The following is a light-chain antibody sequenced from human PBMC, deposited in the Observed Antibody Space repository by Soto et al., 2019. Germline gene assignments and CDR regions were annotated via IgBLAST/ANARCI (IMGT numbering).Light chain of an antibody. CDR1: SSDVGVYKY. CDR3: CSSAGDYTFV. Sequence: QSALIQPRSVSGSPGQSVTISCTGTSSDVGVYKYVSWYRQLPGKAPKLMIYDVITRPSGVPDRFSGSKSCNTASLTISGLQAVDEAAYYCCSSAGDYTFVFGTGTKVTVL. V-gene: IGLV2-11*01. J-gene: IGLJ1*01. CDR2: DVI.